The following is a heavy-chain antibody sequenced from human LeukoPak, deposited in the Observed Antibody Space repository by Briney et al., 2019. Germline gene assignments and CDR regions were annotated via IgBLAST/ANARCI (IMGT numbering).Heavy chain of an antibody. J-gene: IGHJ4*02. D-gene: IGHD6-13*01. V-gene: IGHV3-30-3*01. Sequence: PGGSLRLSCAASGFTFSSYAMYWVRQAPGKGPEWVATVSYDGSKTFYADSVKGRFTISRDNSKNTLYLQMNSLRPEDTAVYYCARDGRVTSTWDNFDFWGQGTLVTVSS. CDR2: VSYDGSKT. CDR3: ARDGRVTSTWDNFDF. CDR1: GFTFSSYA.